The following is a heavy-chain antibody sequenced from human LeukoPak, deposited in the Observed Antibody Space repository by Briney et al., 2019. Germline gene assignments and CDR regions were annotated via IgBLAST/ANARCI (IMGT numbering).Heavy chain of an antibody. CDR2: IRYDGSNK. V-gene: IGHV3-30*02. D-gene: IGHD3-3*01. CDR3: ARGLGWSQLDAFDI. Sequence: GGSLRLSCAASGFTFRTYSIHWVRQAPGKGLEWVAFIRYDGSNKYYADSVKGRFTISRDNSKNTLYLQMNSLRAEDTAVYYCARGLGWSQLDAFDIWGQGTMVTVSS. J-gene: IGHJ3*02. CDR1: GFTFRTYS.